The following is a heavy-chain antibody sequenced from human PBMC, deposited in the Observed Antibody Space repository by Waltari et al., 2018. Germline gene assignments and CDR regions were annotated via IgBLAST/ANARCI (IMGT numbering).Heavy chain of an antibody. V-gene: IGHV3-48*01. D-gene: IGHD6-19*01. Sequence: EVQLVESGGGLVQPGGSLRLSCAASGFTFSSYSMNWVRQAPGKGLEWVSYISSSSSTRYYADSVKGRFTISRDNAKNSLYLQMNSLRAEDTAVYYCAREGSSGWYGVDYWGQGTLVTVSS. J-gene: IGHJ4*02. CDR3: AREGSSGWYGVDY. CDR1: GFTFSSYS. CDR2: ISSSSSTR.